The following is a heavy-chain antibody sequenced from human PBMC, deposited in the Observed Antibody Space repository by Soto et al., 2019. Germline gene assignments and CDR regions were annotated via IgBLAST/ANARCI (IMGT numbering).Heavy chain of an antibody. V-gene: IGHV4-34*01. CDR2: INHSGST. Sequence: SETLSLTCAVYGGSFSGYYWSWIRQPPGKGLEWIGEINHSGSTNYNPSLKSRVTISVDTSKNQFSLKLSSVTAADTAVYYCARGQPQVAGTGHWFDPWGQGTLVTVSS. CDR1: GGSFSGYY. J-gene: IGHJ5*02. D-gene: IGHD6-19*01. CDR3: ARGQPQVAGTGHWFDP.